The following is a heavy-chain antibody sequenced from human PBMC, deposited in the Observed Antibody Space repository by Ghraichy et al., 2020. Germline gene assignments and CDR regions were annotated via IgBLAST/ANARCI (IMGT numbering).Heavy chain of an antibody. CDR3: ARDKGYSAHYHHTNDGLDI. Sequence: ASVKVSCKTSGYPFTSHYIHWVRQAPGQGLEWMGWINPSSDGTNYAQNFQGRVTMTRDKSTATVYMELHRLKSDDTAVYYCARDKGYSAHYHHTNDGLDIWGQVTLVTGSS. J-gene: IGHJ3*02. D-gene: IGHD1-1*01. CDR1: GYPFTSHY. V-gene: IGHV1-2*02. CDR2: INPSSDGT.